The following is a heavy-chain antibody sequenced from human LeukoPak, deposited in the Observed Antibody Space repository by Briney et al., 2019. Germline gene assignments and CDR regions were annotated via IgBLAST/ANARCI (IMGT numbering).Heavy chain of an antibody. J-gene: IGHJ4*02. CDR1: GFIFSSYW. Sequence: GGSLRLSCAASGFIFSSYWMHWVRHAPGKGLAWVSRINTDGSSTSYADSVKGRFTISRDNAKNTLYLQMNSLRAEDTAVYYCARDFMYSVNCAGCWGQGTLVTVSS. CDR2: INTDGSST. V-gene: IGHV3-74*01. D-gene: IGHD6-13*01. CDR3: ARDFMYSVNCAGC.